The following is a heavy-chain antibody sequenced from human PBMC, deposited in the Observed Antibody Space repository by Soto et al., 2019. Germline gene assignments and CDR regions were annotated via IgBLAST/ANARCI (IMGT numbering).Heavy chain of an antibody. J-gene: IGHJ3*02. V-gene: IGHV1-58*02. CDR1: GFTFAISA. CDR2: IVVGSGNT. CDR3: AAVWNWALDAFDI. D-gene: IGHD1-7*01. Sequence: SVKVSCKASGFTFAISAMQWVRQARGQRLEWIGWIVVGSGNTNYAQKFQERVTITRDMSTSTAYMELSSLRSEDTAVYYCAAVWNWALDAFDIWGQGTTVTVSS.